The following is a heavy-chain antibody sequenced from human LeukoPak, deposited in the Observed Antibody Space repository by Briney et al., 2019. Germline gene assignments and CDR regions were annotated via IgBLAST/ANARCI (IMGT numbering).Heavy chain of an antibody. CDR1: GYTFTSYD. CDR3: ARVGRSSSWRFDY. CDR2: MNPNSGAT. D-gene: IGHD6-13*01. V-gene: IGHV1-8*01. Sequence: ASVKVSCKASGYTFTSYDFNWLRQATGQGPEWMGWMNPNSGATGYAQKFQGRVTMTRSASINTAYMELSNLRSEDTAVYYCARVGRSSSWRFDYWGQGTLVTVSS. J-gene: IGHJ4*02.